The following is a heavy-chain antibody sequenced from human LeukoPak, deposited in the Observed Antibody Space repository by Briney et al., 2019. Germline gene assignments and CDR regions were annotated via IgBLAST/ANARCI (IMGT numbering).Heavy chain of an antibody. CDR1: GFTFSSYA. Sequence: GRSLRLSCAASGFTFSSYAMHWVRQAPGKGLEWVAVISYDGSNKYYADSVKGRFTISRDNSKNTLYLQMNSLRAEDTAVYYCARDGGSGSYYNALDYWGQGTLVTVSS. V-gene: IGHV3-30-3*01. J-gene: IGHJ4*02. D-gene: IGHD3-10*01. CDR2: ISYDGSNK. CDR3: ARDGGSGSYYNALDY.